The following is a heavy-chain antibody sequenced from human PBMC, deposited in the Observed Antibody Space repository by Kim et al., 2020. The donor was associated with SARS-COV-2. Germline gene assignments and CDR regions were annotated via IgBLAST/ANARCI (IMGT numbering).Heavy chain of an antibody. V-gene: IGHV3-33*06. J-gene: IGHJ4*02. CDR2: K. D-gene: IGHD6-25*01. CDR3: AKDGPGGIAAS. Sequence: KYYADYVKGRCTITRDNSKNTLYLQMNSLRAEDTAVYYCAKDGPGGIAASWGQGTLVTVSS.